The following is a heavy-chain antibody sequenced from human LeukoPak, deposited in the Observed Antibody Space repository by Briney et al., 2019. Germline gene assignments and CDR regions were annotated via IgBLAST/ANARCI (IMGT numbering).Heavy chain of an antibody. V-gene: IGHV4-4*07. Sequence: PSETLSLTCTVSAASISSYYWSWIRQPAGKGLEWIGRIYTSGSTNYNPSLKSRVTMSVDTSKNQFSLKLSSVTAADTAVYYCSRHGIVATIYRYYYYYMDVWGKGTTVTISS. CDR1: AASISSYY. CDR2: IYTSGST. CDR3: SRHGIVATIYRYYYYYMDV. D-gene: IGHD5-12*01. J-gene: IGHJ6*03.